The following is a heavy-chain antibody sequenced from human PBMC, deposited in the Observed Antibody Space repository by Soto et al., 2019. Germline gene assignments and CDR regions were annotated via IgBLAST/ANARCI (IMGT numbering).Heavy chain of an antibody. CDR3: ARVYDFWSGYYPRGYYYGMDV. CDR2: INHSGST. D-gene: IGHD3-3*01. J-gene: IGHJ6*02. Sequence: TLSLTCAVYGGSFSGYYWSWIRQPPGKGLEWIGEINHSGSTNYNPSLKSRVTISVDTSKNQFSLKLSSVTAADTAVYYCARVYDFWSGYYPRGYYYGMDVWGQGTTVTVSS. V-gene: IGHV4-34*01. CDR1: GGSFSGYY.